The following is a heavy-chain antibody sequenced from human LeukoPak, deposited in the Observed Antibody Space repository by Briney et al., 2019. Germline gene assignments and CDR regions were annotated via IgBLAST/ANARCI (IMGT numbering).Heavy chain of an antibody. CDR3: ARATAENDH. Sequence: GASVKVSCKASGYTFTGYYLHWVRQAPGQGLEWMGWLNPKTGGTRYAQKFQGRVTTTRDTSISTVNMELSRLTSDDTAVYYCARATAENDHWGQGTLVTVSS. CDR2: LNPKTGGT. V-gene: IGHV1-2*02. CDR1: GYTFTGYY. J-gene: IGHJ4*02.